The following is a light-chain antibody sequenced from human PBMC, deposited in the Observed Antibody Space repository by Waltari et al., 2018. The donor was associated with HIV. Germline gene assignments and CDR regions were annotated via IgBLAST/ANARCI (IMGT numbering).Light chain of an antibody. V-gene: IGLV1-44*01. Sequence: QSVLTQPPSASGYPGQRVTISCSGSSSHIGNNPTNWYQQLPGTAPNLHVYSDHQRPSGVPDRFSGSKSGTSASLAISGLQSEDEGDYYCASWDNNLNGRVFGGRTRLTVL. CDR3: ASWDNNLNGRV. CDR1: SSHIGNNP. J-gene: IGLJ2*01. CDR2: SDH.